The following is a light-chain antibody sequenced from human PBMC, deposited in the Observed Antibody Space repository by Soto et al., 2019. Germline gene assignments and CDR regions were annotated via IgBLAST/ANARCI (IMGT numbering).Light chain of an antibody. Sequence: DIQMTQSPSTLSASVGDRVTITCRASQSVRTWLAWYQQKPGKAPKLLIYDASTLASGVPSRFSGSGSGTEFTLTISSLQPEDFATYYCQQYSTYATFGQGTKVDIK. CDR2: DAS. CDR1: QSVRTW. V-gene: IGKV1-5*01. J-gene: IGKJ1*01. CDR3: QQYSTYAT.